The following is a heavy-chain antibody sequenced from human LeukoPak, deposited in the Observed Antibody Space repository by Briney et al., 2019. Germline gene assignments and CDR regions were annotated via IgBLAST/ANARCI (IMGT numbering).Heavy chain of an antibody. J-gene: IGHJ5*02. D-gene: IGHD2-15*01. CDR1: GFTFSSYA. Sequence: PGGSLRLSCAASGFTFSSYAMSWVRQAPGKGLEWVSAISGSGGSTYYADSVKGRFTISRDNSKNTLYLQMNSLRAEDTAVYYCARLYCSGGSCPSRFDPWGQGTLVTVSS. CDR3: ARLYCSGGSCPSRFDP. CDR2: ISGSGGST. V-gene: IGHV3-23*01.